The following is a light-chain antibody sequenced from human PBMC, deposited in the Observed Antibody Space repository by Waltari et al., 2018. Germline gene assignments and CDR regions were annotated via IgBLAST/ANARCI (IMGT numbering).Light chain of an antibody. V-gene: IGKV4-1*01. J-gene: IGKJ3*01. Sequence: DIVTTQSPDSLAVSLGERATINCKSSQTVLDTSNNKNYWAWYKQKSGQPPKVLVYWASTRESGVPDRFSGSGSGTDFTLTIDNLQADDVAIYYCQQYYTVPVSFGPGTTVDLK. CDR2: WAS. CDR1: QTVLDTSNNKNY. CDR3: QQYYTVPVS.